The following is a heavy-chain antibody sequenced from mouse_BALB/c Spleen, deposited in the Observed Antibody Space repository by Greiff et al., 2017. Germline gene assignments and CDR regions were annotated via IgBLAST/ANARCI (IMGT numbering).Heavy chain of an antibody. V-gene: IGHV5-17*02. J-gene: IGHJ3*01. CDR3: ATPLD. D-gene: IGHD6-1*01. Sequence: EVQVVESGGGLVQPGGSRKLSCAASGFTFSSFGMHWVRQAPEKGLEWVAYISSGSSTIYYADTVKGRFTISRDNPKNTLFLQMTSLRSEDTAMYYCATPLDWGQGTLVTVSA. CDR1: GFTFSSFG. CDR2: ISSGSSTI.